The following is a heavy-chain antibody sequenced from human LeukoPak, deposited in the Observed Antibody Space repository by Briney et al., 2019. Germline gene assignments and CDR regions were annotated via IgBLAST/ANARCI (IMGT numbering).Heavy chain of an antibody. V-gene: IGHV3-9*01. Sequence: PGGSPRLSCAASGFTFDDYAMHWVRQAPGKGLEWVTGISWNSGTIGYADSVKGRFTISRDNSKKTVYLQMNSLRVEDTAVYYCAKVGSGSYFDYWGQGTLVTVSS. D-gene: IGHD1-26*01. J-gene: IGHJ4*02. CDR2: ISWNSGTI. CDR3: AKVGSGSYFDY. CDR1: GFTFDDYA.